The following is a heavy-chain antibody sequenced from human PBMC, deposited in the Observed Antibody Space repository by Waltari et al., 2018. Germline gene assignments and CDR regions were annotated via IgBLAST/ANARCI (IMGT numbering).Heavy chain of an antibody. Sequence: QVQLVQSGAEVQKPGSSVKVSCKASGGTFSSYALSLVRQAPGQGLEGMGGIIPSFGAGNYAQKVQGRVTITADEPTSTAYMELSSLRPEDTAVYYCARQRDSGSYYAADAFDIWGQGTMVTVSS. V-gene: IGHV1-69*12. J-gene: IGHJ3*02. CDR1: GGTFSSYA. CDR2: IIPSFGAG. D-gene: IGHD1-26*01. CDR3: ARQRDSGSYYAADAFDI.